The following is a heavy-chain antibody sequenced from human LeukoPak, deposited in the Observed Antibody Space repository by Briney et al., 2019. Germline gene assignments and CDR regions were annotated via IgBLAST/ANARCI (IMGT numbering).Heavy chain of an antibody. CDR2: INPSGGST. CDR3: AREGPLAAVGTTVSFDI. J-gene: IGHJ3*02. CDR1: GYTFTSYY. V-gene: IGHV1-46*01. Sequence: ASVKVSCKASGYTFTSYYMHWVRQAPGQGLEWMGIINPSGGSTSYAQKFQGRVTMTRDTSTSTVYMELSSLRSEDTAVYYCAREGPLAAVGTTVSFDIWGQGTMVPVFS. D-gene: IGHD1-1*01.